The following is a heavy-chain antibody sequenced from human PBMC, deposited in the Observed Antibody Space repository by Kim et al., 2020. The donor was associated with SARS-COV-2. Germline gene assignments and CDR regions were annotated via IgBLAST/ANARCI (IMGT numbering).Heavy chain of an antibody. CDR2: ISAYNANT. V-gene: IGHV1-18*04. J-gene: IGHJ4*02. Sequence: ASVKVSCKASGYPFRSYTITWLRQAPGQGLEWIGWISAYNANTKYAQNFQGRVTMATDTSTSTAYMELRSLRSDDTAVYYWAKGEGGGFTYGYYFVYWGQGTLVTVSS. CDR1: GYPFRSYT. CDR3: AKGEGGGFTYGYYFVY. D-gene: IGHD5-18*01.